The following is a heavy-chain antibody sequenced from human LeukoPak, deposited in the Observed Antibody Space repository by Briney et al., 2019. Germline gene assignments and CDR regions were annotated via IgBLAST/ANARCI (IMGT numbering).Heavy chain of an antibody. J-gene: IGHJ4*02. CDR3: ARDGPVYGSGSEFDY. V-gene: IGHV3-21*01. Sequence: GGSLRLSCPALGFTFSSYSMNWVRQPPGKGLEWVSSISSSSSYIYYADSVKGRFTISRDNAKNSLYLQMNSLRAEDTAVYYCARDGPVYGSGSEFDYWGQGTLVTVSS. D-gene: IGHD3-10*01. CDR1: GFTFSSYS. CDR2: ISSSSSYI.